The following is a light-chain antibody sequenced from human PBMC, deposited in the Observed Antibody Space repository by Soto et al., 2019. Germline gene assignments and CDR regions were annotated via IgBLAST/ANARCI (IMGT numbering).Light chain of an antibody. CDR2: GAS. J-gene: IGKJ4*01. Sequence: EIVLTQSPGTLSLSPGERATLSCRASQSVSSSYLAWYQQKPGQAPRLLIYGASSRATGIPDWFSGSGSGTDFTLTISRLEPEDFAVYYCQQYGRSPFTFGGGTKVEIK. V-gene: IGKV3-20*01. CDR1: QSVSSSY. CDR3: QQYGRSPFT.